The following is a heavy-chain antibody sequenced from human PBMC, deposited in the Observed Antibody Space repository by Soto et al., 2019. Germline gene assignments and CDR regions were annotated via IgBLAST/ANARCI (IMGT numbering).Heavy chain of an antibody. J-gene: IGHJ6*02. CDR3: ARVFLASNYYYYYAMDV. D-gene: IGHD3-3*01. Sequence: GGSLRLSCAASGFTFNNYAMGWVRQAPGKGLQWVSSISSSEKFYVDSVKGRFTISRDNAKNSLYLQMNSLRAEDTAVYYCARVFLASNYYYYYAMDVWGQGTTVTVSS. CDR2: ISSSEK. V-gene: IGHV3-7*03. CDR1: GFTFNNYA.